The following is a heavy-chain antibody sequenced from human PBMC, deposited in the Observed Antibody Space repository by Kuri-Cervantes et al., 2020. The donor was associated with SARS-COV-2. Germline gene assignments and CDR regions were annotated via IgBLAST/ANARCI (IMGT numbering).Heavy chain of an antibody. CDR3: ARGTGDLDQ. Sequence: SETLSLTCTVVGGSFRGYYWSWIRQPPGKRLEWLGASDHSGSTNYNPSLRSRVTMSVDTSKNQFSLKLTSVTAADTAVYYCARGTGDLDQWGQGTLVTVSS. CDR2: SDHSGST. J-gene: IGHJ5*02. D-gene: IGHD7-27*01. V-gene: IGHV4-34*01. CDR1: GGSFRGYY.